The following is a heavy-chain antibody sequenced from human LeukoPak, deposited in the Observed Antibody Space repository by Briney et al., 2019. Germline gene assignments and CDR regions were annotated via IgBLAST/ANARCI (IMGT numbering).Heavy chain of an antibody. CDR3: ARQEYSGYDSANWFDP. V-gene: IGHV4-30-4*01. Sequence: PSQTLSLTCTVSGGSICSGDYYWSWIRQPPGKGLDWIGYIYYSGSTYYNPSLKSRVTISVDTSNNQFSLKLSSVTAADTAVYYCARQEYSGYDSANWFDPWGQGTLVTVSS. D-gene: IGHD5-12*01. J-gene: IGHJ5*02. CDR2: IYYSGST. CDR1: GGSICSGDYY.